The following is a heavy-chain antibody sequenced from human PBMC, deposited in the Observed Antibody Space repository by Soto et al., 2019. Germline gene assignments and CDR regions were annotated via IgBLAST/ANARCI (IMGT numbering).Heavy chain of an antibody. J-gene: IGHJ3*02. CDR3: IKKRHCSGGSCYNDAFDI. Sequence: EVQLVESGGGLVQPGRSLRLSCAASGFTFSDYAMHWVRQDPGKGLEWVSSISWNSGSIGYADSVKGRFTISRDNAKNALYLQMNSLRVEDTALYYCIKKRHCSGGSCYNDAFDIWGQGTMVTVSS. CDR2: ISWNSGSI. CDR1: GFTFSDYA. V-gene: IGHV3-9*01. D-gene: IGHD2-15*01.